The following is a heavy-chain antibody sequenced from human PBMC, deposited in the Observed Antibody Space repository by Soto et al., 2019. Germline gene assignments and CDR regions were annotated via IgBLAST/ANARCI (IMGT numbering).Heavy chain of an antibody. V-gene: IGHV3-11*01. Sequence: GGSLRLSCAASGFTFSDYYMSWIRQAPGKGLEWVSYISSSGSTIYYADSVKGRFTISRDNAKNSLYLQMNSLRAEETAVYYCARTENNYYYMDVWGKGTTVTVSS. J-gene: IGHJ6*03. CDR2: ISSSGSTI. CDR1: GFTFSDYY. CDR3: ARTENNYYYMDV.